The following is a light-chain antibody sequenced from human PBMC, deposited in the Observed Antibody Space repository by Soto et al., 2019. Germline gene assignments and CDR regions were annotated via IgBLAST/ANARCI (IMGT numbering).Light chain of an antibody. V-gene: IGKV1-5*01. CDR3: QHLNTYPIT. CDR2: DAS. J-gene: IGKJ5*01. CDR1: QSISSW. Sequence: IQMTHSPSTLSASLGDRVTITWRASQSISSWLAWYQQKQGKAPKLLIYDASSLQSGVPSRFSGSGSGTDFNLTISRLETEDFATYYCQHLNTYPITFGPGTRLAI.